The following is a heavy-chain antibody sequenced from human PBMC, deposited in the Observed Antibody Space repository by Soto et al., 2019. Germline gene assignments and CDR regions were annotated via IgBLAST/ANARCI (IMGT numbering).Heavy chain of an antibody. CDR3: ARYLNSGPADY. J-gene: IGHJ4*02. CDR1: GFSFSNYW. V-gene: IGHV3-7*01. D-gene: IGHD1-7*01. Sequence: EVQLVASGGGLVQPGGSLRLSCAASGFSFSNYWMSWVRQAPGKGLEWVANIKTDGSEKHYVDSVKGRFTIFTDNAKNSLYLQMNSLRVEDTAVYYCARYLNSGPADYWGQGTLVTVSS. CDR2: IKTDGSEK.